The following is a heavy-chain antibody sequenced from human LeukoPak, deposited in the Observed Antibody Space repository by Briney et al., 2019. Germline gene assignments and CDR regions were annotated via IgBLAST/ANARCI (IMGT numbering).Heavy chain of an antibody. V-gene: IGHV3-74*01. D-gene: IGHD3-10*01. CDR1: GFTFSNYW. CDR2: INPDGSTT. Sequence: GGSLRLSCAASGFTFSNYWMHWVRQDPGKGLVWVSFINPDGSTTNYADSVPGRFTTSRDTAKNALYLQMNSLRAEDTAVYCCAKNLHYGSTDYWGQGTLVTVSS. J-gene: IGHJ4*02. CDR3: AKNLHYGSTDY.